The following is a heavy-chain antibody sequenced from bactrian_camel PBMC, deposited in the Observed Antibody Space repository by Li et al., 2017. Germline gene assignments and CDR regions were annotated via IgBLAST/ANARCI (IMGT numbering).Heavy chain of an antibody. J-gene: IGHJ4*01. CDR3: AAGTRIGKFEIGGNNAYKY. CDR2: INPGGDVT. Sequence: QLVESGGGSVQTGGSLRLARVASGFTVYSNYYMGWFRQAPGKKREAVANINPGGDVTEYADSVNGRFAISRDNAKNTLNLQMNRLKPEDTAKYYCAAGTRIGKFEIGGNNAYKYWGQGTHVTVS. CDR1: GFTVYSNYY. V-gene: IGHV3S29*01. D-gene: IGHD1*01.